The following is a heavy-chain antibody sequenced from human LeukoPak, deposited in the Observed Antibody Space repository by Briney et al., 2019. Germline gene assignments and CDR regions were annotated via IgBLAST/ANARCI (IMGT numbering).Heavy chain of an antibody. D-gene: IGHD1-14*01. V-gene: IGHV3-7*01. CDR3: ARSSAGLAY. J-gene: IGHJ4*02. Sequence: PGGSLRLSCAASGFTFSSYWMSWVRQAPGKGLEWEANIKQDGSEKYYVDSVKGRFTISRDNAKNSLYLQMNSLRGEDTAVYFCARSSAGLAYWGQGTLVTVSS. CDR1: GFTFSSYW. CDR2: IKQDGSEK.